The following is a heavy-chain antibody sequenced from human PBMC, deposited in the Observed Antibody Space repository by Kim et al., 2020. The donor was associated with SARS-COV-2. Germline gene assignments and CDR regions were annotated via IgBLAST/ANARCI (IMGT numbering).Heavy chain of an antibody. J-gene: IGHJ6*02. CDR2: MNPNSGNT. D-gene: IGHD1-20*01. V-gene: IGHV1-8*01. Sequence: ASVKVSCKASGYTFTSYDINWVRQATGQGLEWMGWMNPNSGNTGYAQKFQGRVTMTRNTSISTAYMELSSLRSEDTAVYYCARGITGTTYYYYYGMDVWGQGTTVTVSS. CDR3: ARGITGTTYYYYYGMDV. CDR1: GYTFTSYD.